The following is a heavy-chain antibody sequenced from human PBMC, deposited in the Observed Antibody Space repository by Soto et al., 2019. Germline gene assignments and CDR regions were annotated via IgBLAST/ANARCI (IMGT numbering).Heavy chain of an antibody. V-gene: IGHV1-18*01. Sequence: QVQLVQSGAEVKKPGASVKVSCKASGYPFTSYGISWVRQAPGQGLEWMGWISAYNGNTNYAQKLQGRVTMTTDTSTSTAYTELRSLRSDDTAVYYWARESSSSCHDYWGQGTLVTVSS. CDR1: GYPFTSYG. J-gene: IGHJ4*02. D-gene: IGHD6-13*01. CDR2: ISAYNGNT. CDR3: ARESSSSCHDY.